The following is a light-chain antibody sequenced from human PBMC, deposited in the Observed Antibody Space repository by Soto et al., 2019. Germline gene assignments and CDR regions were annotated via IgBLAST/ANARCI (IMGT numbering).Light chain of an antibody. CDR2: GAS. CDR3: QQYGSSSYT. CDR1: QSVSSSY. V-gene: IGKV3-20*01. Sequence: EIVLTQSPGTLSLSPGERATLSCRASQSVSSSYLAWYQQKPGQTPRLLIFGASSRATDIPDRFSGSGSGKDFTLTNSRLEPEDLAVYYWQQYGSSSYTFGQGTKLEI. J-gene: IGKJ2*01.